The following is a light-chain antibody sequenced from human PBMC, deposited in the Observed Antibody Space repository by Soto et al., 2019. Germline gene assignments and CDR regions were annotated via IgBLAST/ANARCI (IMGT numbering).Light chain of an antibody. V-gene: IGKV1-5*01. J-gene: IGKJ2*01. Sequence: DIQMNQSPSTLSASLGDRVTITCRASQSISSCLAWYQQKPGKAPKLRIYDASRFESGVPSRFNGSGSGTVFSITISSLQPYDFATYYFQQYHSYRYTFDKGTTLEIK. CDR3: QQYHSYRYT. CDR2: DAS. CDR1: QSISSC.